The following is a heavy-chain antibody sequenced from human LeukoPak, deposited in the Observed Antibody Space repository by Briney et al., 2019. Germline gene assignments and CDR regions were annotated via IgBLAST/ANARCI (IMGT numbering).Heavy chain of an antibody. J-gene: IGHJ4*02. CDR3: ARRDISSGWSFDY. CDR2: IHTSGST. CDR1: GGSISNYH. D-gene: IGHD6-19*01. V-gene: IGHV4-4*07. Sequence: PSETPSLTCTVSGGSISNYHWSWIRQPAGKGLEWIGQIHTSGSTNYNPPLKSRVSMSIDTTEDQVSLTIRSVTAADTAFYYCARRDISSGWSFDYWGQGTLVTVSS.